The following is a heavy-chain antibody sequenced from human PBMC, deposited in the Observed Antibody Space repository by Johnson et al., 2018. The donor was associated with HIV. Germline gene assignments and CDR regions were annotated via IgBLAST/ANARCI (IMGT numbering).Heavy chain of an antibody. CDR2: ISWNSGSI. Sequence: EVQLVESGGGLVQPGRSLRLSCAASGFTFDDYAMHWVRQAPGKGLEWVSGISWNSGSIGYADSVKGRFTISRDNAKNSLYLQMNSLRAEDTALYYCAKDCSISSWSPGCPCDIWGQGTMVTVSS. J-gene: IGHJ3*02. D-gene: IGHD6-13*01. CDR1: GFTFDDYA. V-gene: IGHV3-9*01. CDR3: AKDCSISSWSPGCPCDI.